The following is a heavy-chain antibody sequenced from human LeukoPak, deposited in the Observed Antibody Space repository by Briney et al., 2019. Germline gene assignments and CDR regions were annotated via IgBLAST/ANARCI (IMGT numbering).Heavy chain of an antibody. J-gene: IGHJ3*02. D-gene: IGHD6-19*01. Sequence: PSETLSLTCAVYGGSFSGYYWSWIRQPPGKGLEWIGEINHSGSTNYNPSLKSRVTISVDTSKNQFSLKLSSVTAADTAVYYCARGYSSGWHQKGAFDIWGQGTMVTVSS. CDR1: GGSFSGYY. CDR3: ARGYSSGWHQKGAFDI. CDR2: INHSGST. V-gene: IGHV4-34*01.